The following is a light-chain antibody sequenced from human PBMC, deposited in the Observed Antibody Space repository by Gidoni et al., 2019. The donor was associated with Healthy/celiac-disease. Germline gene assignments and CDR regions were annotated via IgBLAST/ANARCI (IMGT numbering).Light chain of an antibody. CDR3: QQYNSYSRT. CDR2: KAS. Sequence: DIQMTQSPSTLSTSVGDRVTITCRASQSISSWLAWYQQKPGQAPKLLIYKASSLESWVPSRFSGSGSGTEFTLTISSLQPYDFATYYCQQYNSYSRTFGHGTKVEIK. CDR1: QSISSW. J-gene: IGKJ1*01. V-gene: IGKV1-5*03.